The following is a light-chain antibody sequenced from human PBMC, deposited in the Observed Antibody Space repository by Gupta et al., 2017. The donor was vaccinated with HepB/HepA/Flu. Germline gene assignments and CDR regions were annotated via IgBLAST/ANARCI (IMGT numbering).Light chain of an antibody. V-gene: IGKV3-20*01. CDR2: GAS. J-gene: IGKJ2*01. Sequence: TLLTHPPCTLSLSPAARSSLSCRTGRSVSVNYLARYQHKSGKPLRHRTYGASTRATGVPDRFSGSGSVTDFTRTITRLAPEDFAVYYCQQSGPSPPYTFGQGTKLEIK. CDR1: RSVSVNY. CDR3: QQSGPSPPYT.